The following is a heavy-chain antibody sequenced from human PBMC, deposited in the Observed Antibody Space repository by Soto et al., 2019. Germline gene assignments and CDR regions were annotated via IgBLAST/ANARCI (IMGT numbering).Heavy chain of an antibody. CDR3: AKDPVTTGRNGYTGDMDV. D-gene: IGHD4-17*01. Sequence: EVQLLESGGGLVQPGGSLRLSCAASGFTFSSYAMSWVRQAPGKGLEWVSAISGSGGSTYYADSVKGRFTISRDNSKNTLYLQMNSLRAEDTAVYYCAKDPVTTGRNGYTGDMDVWGQGTTVTVSS. CDR2: ISGSGGST. J-gene: IGHJ6*02. CDR1: GFTFSSYA. V-gene: IGHV3-23*01.